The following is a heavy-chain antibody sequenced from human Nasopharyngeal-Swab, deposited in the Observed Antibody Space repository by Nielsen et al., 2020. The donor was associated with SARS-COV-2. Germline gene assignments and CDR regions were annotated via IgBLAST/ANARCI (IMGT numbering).Heavy chain of an antibody. CDR3: ARTGYSSGWYFILGY. CDR2: IYYSGST. Sequence: SETLSLTCTVSGGSISSYYWSWIRQPPGKGLEWIGYIYYSGSTNYNPSLKSRVTISVDTSKNQFSLKLSSVTAADTAMYYCARTGYSSGWYFILGYWGQGTLVTVSS. V-gene: IGHV4-59*01. D-gene: IGHD6-19*01. CDR1: GGSISSYY. J-gene: IGHJ4*02.